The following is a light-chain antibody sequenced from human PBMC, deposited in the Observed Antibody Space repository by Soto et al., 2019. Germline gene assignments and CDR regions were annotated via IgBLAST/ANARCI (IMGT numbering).Light chain of an antibody. Sequence: EIVLTQSPGTLSLSPGERATLSCRASQSVSSSYLVWYQQKPGQAPRLLISGASSRATGIPDRFSGSGSGTHFTLTISRLEPEDFSVYYCQQHISPPPMYTFGQGTKLEIK. J-gene: IGKJ2*01. V-gene: IGKV3-20*01. CDR1: QSVSSSY. CDR2: GAS. CDR3: QQHISPPPMYT.